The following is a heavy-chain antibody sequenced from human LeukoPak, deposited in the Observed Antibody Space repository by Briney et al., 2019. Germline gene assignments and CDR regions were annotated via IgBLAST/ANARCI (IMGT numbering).Heavy chain of an antibody. Sequence: GGSLRLSCAASGFTFSNYAMTWVRQAPGKGLEWVSGISWNSGSIGYADSVKGRFTISRDNAKNSLYLQMNSLRAEDTALYYCAKDIASSSYYYMDVWGKGTTVTVSS. J-gene: IGHJ6*03. CDR2: ISWNSGSI. V-gene: IGHV3-9*01. CDR3: AKDIASSSYYYMDV. D-gene: IGHD6-6*01. CDR1: GFTFSNYA.